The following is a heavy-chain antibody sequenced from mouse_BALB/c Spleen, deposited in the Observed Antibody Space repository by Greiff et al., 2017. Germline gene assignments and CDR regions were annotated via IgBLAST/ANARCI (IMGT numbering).Heavy chain of an antibody. CDR3: ARYISGGDGGFAY. CDR2: ISYSGST. CDR1: GDSITSGY. Sequence: EVQLQESGPSLVKPSQTLSLTCSVTGDSITSGYWNWIRKFPGNKLEYMGYISYSGSTYYNPSLKSRISITRDTSKNQYYLQLNSVTTEDTATYYCARYISGGDGGFAYWGQGTLGTVSA. V-gene: IGHV3-8*02. J-gene: IGHJ3*01. D-gene: IGHD3-3*01.